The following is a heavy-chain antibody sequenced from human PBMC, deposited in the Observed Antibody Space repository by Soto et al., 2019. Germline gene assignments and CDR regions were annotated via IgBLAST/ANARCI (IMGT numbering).Heavy chain of an antibody. CDR1: GGSISSYY. V-gene: IGHV4-4*07. CDR2: IYTSGST. D-gene: IGHD3-10*01. Sequence: SETLSLTCTVSGGSISSYYWSWIRQPAGKGLEWIGRIYTSGSTNYNPSLKSRVTMSVDTSKNQFSLNLRSVTAADTTMYFCARRERYYGSPGWFDPWGPGTLVTVSS. J-gene: IGHJ5*02. CDR3: ARRERYYGSPGWFDP.